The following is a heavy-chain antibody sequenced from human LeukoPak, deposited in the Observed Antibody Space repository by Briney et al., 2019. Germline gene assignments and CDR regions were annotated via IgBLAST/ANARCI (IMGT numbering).Heavy chain of an antibody. D-gene: IGHD6-19*01. CDR2: IRYDGTNT. CDR1: GFTFSSFG. J-gene: IGHJ4*02. CDR3: ARDRDSSGWYAYDY. Sequence: GGSLRLSCAASGFTFSSFGMHWLRQAPGKGLEWLAFIRYDGTNTYYADSVKGRFTVSRDNSKNTLYLQMDSLRAEDTAVYYCARDRDSSGWYAYDYWGQGTLVTVSS. V-gene: IGHV3-30*02.